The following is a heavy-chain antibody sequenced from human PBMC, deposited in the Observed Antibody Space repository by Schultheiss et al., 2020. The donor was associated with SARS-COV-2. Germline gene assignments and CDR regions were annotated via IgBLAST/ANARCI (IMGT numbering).Heavy chain of an antibody. CDR1: GGSFNGYY. CDR2: INHSGST. J-gene: IGHJ4*02. Sequence: SETLSLTCAVYGGSFNGYYWTWIRQPPGKGLEWIGEINHSGSTSYNPSLKSRVTISVDTSKNQFSLKLSSVTAADTAVYYCARDNPVTQEPLDYWGQGTLVTVSS. V-gene: IGHV4-34*01. D-gene: IGHD1-14*01. CDR3: ARDNPVTQEPLDY.